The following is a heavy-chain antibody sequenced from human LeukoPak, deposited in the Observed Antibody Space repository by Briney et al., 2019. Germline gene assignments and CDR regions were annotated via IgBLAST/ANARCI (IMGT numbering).Heavy chain of an antibody. CDR1: GFTFSSYA. D-gene: IGHD3-22*01. V-gene: IGHV3-23*01. J-gene: IGHJ4*02. Sequence: PGGSLRLSCAASGFTFSSYAMSWVRQAPGKGLEWVSAISGSGGSTYYADSVKGRFTNSRDNSKNTLYLQMNSLRAEDTAVYYCAKRLASYYYDSSGYYFDYWGQGTLVTVSS. CDR3: AKRLASYYYDSSGYYFDY. CDR2: ISGSGGST.